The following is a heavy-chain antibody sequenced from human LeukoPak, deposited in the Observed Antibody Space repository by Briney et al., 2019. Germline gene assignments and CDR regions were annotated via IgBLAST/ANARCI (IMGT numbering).Heavy chain of an antibody. CDR1: GFTFSSYA. Sequence: GGSLRLSCAASGFTFSSYAMHWVRQAPGKGLEWVAVISYDGSNKYYADSVKGRFTISRDNSKNTLYLQMNSLRAEDTAVYYCARDHPLRSGWWGDAFDIWGQGTMVTVSS. CDR2: ISYDGSNK. V-gene: IGHV3-30-3*01. J-gene: IGHJ3*02. CDR3: ARDHPLRSGWWGDAFDI. D-gene: IGHD6-19*01.